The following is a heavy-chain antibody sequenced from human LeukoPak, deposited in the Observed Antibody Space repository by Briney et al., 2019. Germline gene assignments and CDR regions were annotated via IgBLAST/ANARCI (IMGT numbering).Heavy chain of an antibody. J-gene: IGHJ3*02. D-gene: IGHD3-16*01. Sequence: GGSLRLSCAASGFTFSSYSMTWVRPAPGKGLEWVSSISSSSSYIYYADSVKGRFTISRDNAKNSLYLQMNSLRAEDTAVYYCARDLIIWGASLLGAFDIWGQGTMVTVSS. V-gene: IGHV3-21*01. CDR3: ARDLIIWGASLLGAFDI. CDR1: GFTFSSYS. CDR2: ISSSSSYI.